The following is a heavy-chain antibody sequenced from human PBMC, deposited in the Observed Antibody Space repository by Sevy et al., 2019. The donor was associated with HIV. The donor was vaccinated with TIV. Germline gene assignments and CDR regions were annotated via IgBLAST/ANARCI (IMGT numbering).Heavy chain of an antibody. Sequence: GSLRLSCAASGFIFRSYWMSWVRQAPGKGPEWVANIKLDGSDKNYVDDVKGRFTISRDNAKNSLYLQMNRLRDEDTAVYYCARDRHNGGNLVFAFDIWGQGTMVTVSS. J-gene: IGHJ3*02. CDR3: ARDRHNGGNLVFAFDI. CDR2: IKLDGSDK. D-gene: IGHD2-21*02. V-gene: IGHV3-7*01. CDR1: GFIFRSYW.